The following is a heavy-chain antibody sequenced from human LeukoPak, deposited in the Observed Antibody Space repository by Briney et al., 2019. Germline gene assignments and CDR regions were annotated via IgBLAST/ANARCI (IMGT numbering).Heavy chain of an antibody. J-gene: IGHJ3*02. V-gene: IGHV4-34*01. CDR1: GGSFSGYY. CDR2: INHSGST. CDR3: ARANQLLYGPDAFDI. D-gene: IGHD2-2*02. Sequence: SETLSLTCAVYGGSFSGYYWSWIRQPPGKGLEWIGEINHSGSTNYNPSLKSRATISVDTSKNQFSLKLSSVTAADTAVYYCARANQLLYGPDAFDIWGQGTMVTVSS.